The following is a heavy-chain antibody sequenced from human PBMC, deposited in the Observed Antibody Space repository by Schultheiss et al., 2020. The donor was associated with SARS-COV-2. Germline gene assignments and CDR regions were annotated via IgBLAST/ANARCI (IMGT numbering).Heavy chain of an antibody. Sequence: SVKVSCKASGYTFTGYYMHWVRQAPGQGLEWMGWISAYNGNTNYAQKLQGRVTMTTDTSTSTAYMELRSLRSDDTAVYYCARFRRSVAARQEAGWFDPWGQGTLVTVSS. D-gene: IGHD6-6*01. CDR2: ISAYNGNT. J-gene: IGHJ5*02. CDR3: ARFRRSVAARQEAGWFDP. V-gene: IGHV1-18*04. CDR1: GYTFTGYY.